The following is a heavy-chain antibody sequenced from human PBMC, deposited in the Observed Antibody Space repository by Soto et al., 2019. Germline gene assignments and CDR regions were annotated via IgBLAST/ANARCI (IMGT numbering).Heavy chain of an antibody. Sequence: VQLVESGGGLVQPGESLRLSCAASGFTFSNHWINWIRQTPGRGLEWLAVLKQDGSEKYYVDSVKGRFTVSRDNAMNSAYLQMNSLRVDDTAVYYCARDWYMDYWGQGTLVTVSS. CDR3: ARDWYMDY. V-gene: IGHV3-7*04. D-gene: IGHD1-20*01. CDR2: LKQDGSEK. J-gene: IGHJ4*02. CDR1: GFTFSNHW.